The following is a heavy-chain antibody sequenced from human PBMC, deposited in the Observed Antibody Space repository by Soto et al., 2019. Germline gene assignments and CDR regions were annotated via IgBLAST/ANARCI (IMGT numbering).Heavy chain of an antibody. J-gene: IGHJ6*02. D-gene: IGHD4-17*01. CDR2: IDPSDSYT. CDR1: GYSLTSYW. Sequence: GESLKISCKGSGYSLTSYWISWVRQMPGKGLEWMGRIDPSDSYTNYSPSFQGHVTISADKSISTAYLQWSSLKASDTAMYYCARLRGDYDYYYYGMDVWGQGTTVTVSS. V-gene: IGHV5-10-1*01. CDR3: ARLRGDYDYYYYGMDV.